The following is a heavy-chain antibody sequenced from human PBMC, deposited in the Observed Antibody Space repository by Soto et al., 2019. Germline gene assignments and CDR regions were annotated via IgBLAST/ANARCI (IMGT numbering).Heavy chain of an antibody. CDR3: ARDERGTCTSSSCYYFDY. CDR1: GYTFTCYG. Sequence: VQLVQSGAEVKEPGASVKVSCKASGYTFTCYGFSWVRQAPGQGLEWMAWTSADNGDTNYAPKLQDRVTLTTDTSTGTAYMELRSLRSDDTAVYYCARDERGTCTSSSCYYFDYWGQGTLVTVSS. V-gene: IGHV1-18*04. J-gene: IGHJ4*02. CDR2: TSADNGDT. D-gene: IGHD2-2*01.